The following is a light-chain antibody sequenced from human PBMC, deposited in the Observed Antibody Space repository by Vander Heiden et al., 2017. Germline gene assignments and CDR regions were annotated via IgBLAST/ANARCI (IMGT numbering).Light chain of an antibody. CDR3: QRRAGTPQR. CDR1: QTITSY. Sequence: DIQMTQSPSSLSASVGDRVTITCRASQTITSYLNWYQQKPGKAPKLLIYAASILQSGVPSRSSARGPGTDFTLTISRLQLEDSTTYYCQRRAGTPQRFGEGTKVEIK. CDR2: AAS. V-gene: IGKV1-39*01. J-gene: IGKJ4*02.